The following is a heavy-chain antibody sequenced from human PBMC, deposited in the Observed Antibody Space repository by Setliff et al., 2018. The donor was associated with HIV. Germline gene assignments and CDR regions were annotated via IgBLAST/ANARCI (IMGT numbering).Heavy chain of an antibody. CDR1: GSSIRDYY. Sequence: NPSETLSLTCTVSGSSIRDYYWSWIRQSPGKGLEWIGYIYYSGSTNYNPSLKSRVTISIDTSKHQFSLKLSSVTAADTAVYYCARQVDTVVRGVRALAHFDLWGRGTLVTAPQ. CDR2: IYYSGST. J-gene: IGHJ2*01. V-gene: IGHV4-59*08. CDR3: ARQVDTVVRGVRALAHFDL. D-gene: IGHD3-10*01.